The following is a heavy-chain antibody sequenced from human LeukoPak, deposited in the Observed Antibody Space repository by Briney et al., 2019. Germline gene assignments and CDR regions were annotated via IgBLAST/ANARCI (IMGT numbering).Heavy chain of an antibody. D-gene: IGHD2-2*01. CDR1: GGFISCYY. V-gene: IGHV4-4*07. CDR3: ASSPPLTRYCSSTSCYGYYYYYMDV. Sequence: SEPLSLTCTVSGGFISCYYRSWLRQPAGKGLEWIGRIYTSGSTNYNPSLKSRVTMSVDTSKNQFSLTLSSVTAADTAVYYCASSPPLTRYCSSTSCYGYYYYYMDVWGKGTTVTVSS. CDR2: IYTSGST. J-gene: IGHJ6*03.